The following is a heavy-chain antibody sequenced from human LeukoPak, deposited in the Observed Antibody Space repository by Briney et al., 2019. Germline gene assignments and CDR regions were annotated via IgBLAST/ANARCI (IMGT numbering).Heavy chain of an antibody. Sequence: SVKVSCKASGGTFSSYSISWVRQAPGQGLEWMGGIIPNFGTANYAQEFQGRVTITADESTSTAYMELSSLRSEDTAVYYCARDSSSRYYDSSGPHWFDPWGQGTLVTVSS. CDR2: IIPNFGTA. V-gene: IGHV1-69*13. CDR1: GGTFSSYS. D-gene: IGHD3-22*01. J-gene: IGHJ5*02. CDR3: ARDSSSRYYDSSGPHWFDP.